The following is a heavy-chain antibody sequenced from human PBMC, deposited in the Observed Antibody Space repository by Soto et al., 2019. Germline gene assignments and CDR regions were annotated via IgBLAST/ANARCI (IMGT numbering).Heavy chain of an antibody. CDR3: AKDGPYSSSWYNWFDP. CDR2: ISGSGGST. CDR1: GFTFSSYA. D-gene: IGHD6-13*01. Sequence: GGSLRLSCAASGFTFSSYAMSWVRQAPGKGLEWVSAISGSGGSTYYADSVKGRFTISRDNSKNTLYLQMNSLRAEDTAVYYCAKDGPYSSSWYNWFDPWGQRTLVTVSS. J-gene: IGHJ5*02. V-gene: IGHV3-23*01.